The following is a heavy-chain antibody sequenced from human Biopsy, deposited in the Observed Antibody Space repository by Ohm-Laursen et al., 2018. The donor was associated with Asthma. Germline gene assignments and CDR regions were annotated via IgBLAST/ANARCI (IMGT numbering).Heavy chain of an antibody. J-gene: IGHJ4*02. CDR2: ISSSSTI. V-gene: IGHV3-48*02. D-gene: IGHD5-18*01. CDR3: ARFKRGYSYGYAGVFDY. Sequence: SLRLSCTASGFTFSIYSMNWVRQAPGKGLEWVSYISSSSTIYYADSVKGRFTISRDNAKNSLYLQMNSLRDEDTAVYYCARFKRGYSYGYAGVFDYWGQGTLVTVSS. CDR1: GFTFSIYS.